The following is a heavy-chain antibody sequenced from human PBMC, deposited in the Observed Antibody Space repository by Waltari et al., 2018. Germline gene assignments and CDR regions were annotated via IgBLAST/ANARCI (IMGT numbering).Heavy chain of an antibody. CDR1: GFTFSSYA. CDR2: ISYDGSNK. Sequence: QVQLVESGGGVVQPGRSLRLSCAASGFTFSSYAMHWVRQAPGKGLEWVAVISYDGSNKDYADSVKGRFTISRDNSKNTLYLQMNSLRAEDTAVYYCARIMEWLLPPSGIDYWGQGTLVTVSS. J-gene: IGHJ4*02. V-gene: IGHV3-30-3*01. CDR3: ARIMEWLLPPSGIDY. D-gene: IGHD6-19*01.